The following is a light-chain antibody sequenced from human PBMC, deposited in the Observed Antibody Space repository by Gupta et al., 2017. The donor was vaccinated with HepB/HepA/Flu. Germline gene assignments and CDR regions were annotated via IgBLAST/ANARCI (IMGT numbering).Light chain of an antibody. V-gene: IGKV4-1*01. CDR1: QTMIDITSNKNF. J-gene: IGKJ4*01. Sequence: DIVITQSPVPLALSLCERASINCKTSQTMIDITSNKNFLAWYQQKPGQSPRLLIYRASTRTAGVPDRFSGRGSGTDFTLTISSVQAEDVAVYFCQQYVNSPVTFGGGTKVEIK. CDR3: QQYVNSPVT. CDR2: RAS.